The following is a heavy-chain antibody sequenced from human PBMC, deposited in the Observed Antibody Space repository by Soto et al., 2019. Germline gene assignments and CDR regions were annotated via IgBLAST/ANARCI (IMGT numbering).Heavy chain of an antibody. D-gene: IGHD3-22*01. Sequence: SVKVSCKASGGTFSSYTISWVRQAPGQGLEWMGRIIPILGIANYAQKFQGRVTITADKSTSTAYVELSSLRSEDTAVYYCANHVLVSVVITTSYYFDYWGQGTLVTVSS. CDR3: ANHVLVSVVITTSYYFDY. V-gene: IGHV1-69*02. CDR2: IIPILGIA. J-gene: IGHJ4*02. CDR1: GGTFSSYT.